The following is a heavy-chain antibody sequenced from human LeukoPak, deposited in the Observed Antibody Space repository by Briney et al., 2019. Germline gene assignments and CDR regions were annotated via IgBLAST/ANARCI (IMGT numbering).Heavy chain of an antibody. CDR2: INHNSGGT. CDR1: GYTFTGSY. J-gene: IGHJ4*02. V-gene: IGHV1-2*02. Sequence: ASVNVSFKASGYTFTGSYIHWVRQAPGQGLEWMAWINHNSGGTNYAQQFQGRVTVTSDTSISTAYMDLTRLTYVDTPVFYCTRGTGAPNYFDFWGQGTLVTVSS. CDR3: TRGTGAPNYFDF. D-gene: IGHD7-27*01.